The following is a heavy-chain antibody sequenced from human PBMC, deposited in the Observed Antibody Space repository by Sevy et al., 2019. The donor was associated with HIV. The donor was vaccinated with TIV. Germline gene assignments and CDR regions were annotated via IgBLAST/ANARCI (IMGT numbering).Heavy chain of an antibody. J-gene: IGHJ4*02. V-gene: IGHV3-9*01. D-gene: IGHD6-19*01. CDR1: GFTFDDYA. CDR2: ISWNSGSI. CDR3: AKDRSGPSGWSFDY. Sequence: GGSLRLSCAASGFTFDDYAMHWVRQAPGKGLEWVSGISWNSGSIGYADSVKGRFTISRDNAKNSLYLQMNSLRAEDTALYYCAKDRSGPSGWSFDYWGQGTLVTVSS.